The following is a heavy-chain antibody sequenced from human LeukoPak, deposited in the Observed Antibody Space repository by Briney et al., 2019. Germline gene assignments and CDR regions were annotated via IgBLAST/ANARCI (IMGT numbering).Heavy chain of an antibody. CDR1: GGTFSSYA. Sequence: SVKVSCKASGGTFSSYAISWVRQAPGQGLEWMGGIIPIFGTATSAQTFQGRVTITADKSTSTAYIELRSLRSEDTAVYYCARAIRQYYYGSGSYLFDYWGQGTLVTVSS. CDR2: IIPIFGTA. CDR3: ARAIRQYYYGSGSYLFDY. J-gene: IGHJ4*02. V-gene: IGHV1-69*06. D-gene: IGHD3-10*01.